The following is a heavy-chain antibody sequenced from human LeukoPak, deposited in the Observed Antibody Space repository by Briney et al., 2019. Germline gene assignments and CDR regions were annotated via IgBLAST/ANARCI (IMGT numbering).Heavy chain of an antibody. J-gene: IGHJ3*02. CDR2: ISGDAGRT. V-gene: IGHV3-23*01. D-gene: IGHD6-19*01. CDR3: AREREQWHAFDI. Sequence: GGTLRLSCAASGFTFSSYGMNWVRQAPGKGLEWVSGISGDAGRTYYADSVKGRFTIYRDNSKNSLYLQMNSLRAEDTAVYFCAREREQWHAFDIWGQGTMVTVSS. CDR1: GFTFSSYG.